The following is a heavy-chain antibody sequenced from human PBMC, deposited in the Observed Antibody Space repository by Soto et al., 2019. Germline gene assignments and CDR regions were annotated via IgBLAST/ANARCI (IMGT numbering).Heavy chain of an antibody. CDR3: ARVGGYCSGGSCYHSAGLYYYYYYMDV. CDR1: GFTFSSYG. D-gene: IGHD2-15*01. CDR2: IWYDGSNK. V-gene: IGHV3-33*01. J-gene: IGHJ6*03. Sequence: GGSLRLSCAASGFTFSSYGMHWVRQAPGKGLEWVAVIWYDGSNKYYADSVKGRFTISRDNSKNTLYLQMNSLRAEDTAVYYCARVGGYCSGGSCYHSAGLYYYYYYMDVWGKGTTVTVSS.